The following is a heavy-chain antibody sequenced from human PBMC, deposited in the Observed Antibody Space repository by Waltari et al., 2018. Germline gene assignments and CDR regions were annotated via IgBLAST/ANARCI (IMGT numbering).Heavy chain of an antibody. J-gene: IGHJ4*02. CDR2: VSGSSSNT. Sequence: EVQLLESGGAFVQPGGSLRLSCAASAFTFSIYAMGWVRQAPGRGLRWVATVSGSSSNTYYADSGKGRFTISRDNSKNTLYLQMNSLRAEDTAIYYCAKASRGSWGFFDYWGQGTLVTVSS. D-gene: IGHD6-13*01. CDR3: AKASRGSWGFFDY. V-gene: IGHV3-23*01. CDR1: AFTFSIYA.